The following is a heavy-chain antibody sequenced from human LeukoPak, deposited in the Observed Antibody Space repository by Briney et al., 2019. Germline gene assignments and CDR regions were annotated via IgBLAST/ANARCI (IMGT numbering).Heavy chain of an antibody. D-gene: IGHD2-2*01. CDR1: GYSFTTSW. Sequence: GESLKISCKAPGYSFTTSWIGWVRQMPGKGLEWMGIIFPGDSDTRYSPSFQGQVSISADKSLRTAYLQWNSLKASDAAMYFCARRSCSSSTCPLDSWGQGTLVIVSS. V-gene: IGHV5-51*01. CDR3: ARRSCSSSTCPLDS. J-gene: IGHJ4*02. CDR2: IFPGDSDT.